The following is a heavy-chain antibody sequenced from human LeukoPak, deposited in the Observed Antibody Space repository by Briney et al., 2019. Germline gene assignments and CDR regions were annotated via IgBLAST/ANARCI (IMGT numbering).Heavy chain of an antibody. CDR1: GFAFGDFW. J-gene: IGHJ6*02. CDR3: AREKREGLWFGELFRFQYCGLDV. Sequence: GGSLRLSCAASGFAFGDFWMSWVRQTPGKGLESVATIKQDGSAKEYVDSVKGRFTISRDNAKESLYLQMNNLRADDTGVYYCAREKREGLWFGELFRFQYCGLDVWGQGTTVVVSS. D-gene: IGHD3-10*01. V-gene: IGHV3-7*01. CDR2: IKQDGSAK.